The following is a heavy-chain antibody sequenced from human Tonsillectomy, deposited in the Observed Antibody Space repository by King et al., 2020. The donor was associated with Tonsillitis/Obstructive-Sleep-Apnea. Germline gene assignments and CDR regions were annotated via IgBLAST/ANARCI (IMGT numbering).Heavy chain of an antibody. Sequence: PLQESGPGLVKPSETLSLTCTVSGGSISSYYWSWIRPPPGKGLEWIGYIYYSGRTNYNPSLKSRVTISVDTSKNQFSLKLSSVTAADTAVYYCAREGGKQQLAFDYWGQGTLVTVSS. CDR1: GGSISSYY. D-gene: IGHD6-13*01. V-gene: IGHV4-59*01. CDR2: IYYSGRT. CDR3: AREGGKQQLAFDY. J-gene: IGHJ4*02.